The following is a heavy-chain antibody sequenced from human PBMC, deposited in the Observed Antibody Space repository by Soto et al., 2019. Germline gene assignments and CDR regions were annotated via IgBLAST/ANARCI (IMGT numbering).Heavy chain of an antibody. CDR2: IWYDGSNK. V-gene: IGHV3-33*01. CDR1: GFTFSSYG. J-gene: IGHJ3*02. Sequence: GGSLRLSCAASGFTFSSYGMHWVRQAPGKGLEWVAVIWYDGSNKYYADSVKGRFTISRDNSKNTLYLQMNSLRAEDTAVYYFVFDQIVVVSAASLRAFDIWGQGTMVTVSS. D-gene: IGHD2-2*01. CDR3: VFDQIVVVSAASLRAFDI.